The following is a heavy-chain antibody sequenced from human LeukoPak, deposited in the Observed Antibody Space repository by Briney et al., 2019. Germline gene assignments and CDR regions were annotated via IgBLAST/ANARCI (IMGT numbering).Heavy chain of an antibody. CDR2: INPDGSIR. J-gene: IGHJ4*02. CDR1: GLTFSTYW. D-gene: IGHD1-26*01. V-gene: IGHV3-74*03. Sequence: GESLRLSCAASGLTFSTYWLHWVRQAPGKGLAWVARINPDGSIRTYATSVQGRVTISRDTAKDTLFLQTNSLRAEDTAVYYCAREARVGGALQYWGQGTPVTVSS. CDR3: AREARVGGALQY.